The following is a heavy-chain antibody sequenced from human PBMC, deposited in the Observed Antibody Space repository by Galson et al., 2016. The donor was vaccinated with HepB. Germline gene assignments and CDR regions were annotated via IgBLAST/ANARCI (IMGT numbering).Heavy chain of an antibody. CDR3: VKGKVPLRYRPRLFYGMDV. D-gene: IGHD2-2*02. J-gene: IGHJ6*02. CDR2: ISASGDGT. CDR1: GFTFSTYA. V-gene: IGHV3-23*01. Sequence: SLRLSCAASGFTFSTYAMGWVRQAPGKGLEWVSAISASGDGTYYTDSVKGRFTISRDNSRNMLSLQMKSLRVEDTALYYCVKGKVPLRYRPRLFYGMDVWGQGTTVIVSS.